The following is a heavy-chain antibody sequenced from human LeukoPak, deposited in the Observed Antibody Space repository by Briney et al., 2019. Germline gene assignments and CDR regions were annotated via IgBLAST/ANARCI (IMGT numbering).Heavy chain of an antibody. CDR1: GGSISSGGYY. Sequence: SETLSLTCTVSGGSISSGGYYWSWIRQHPGKGLEWIGYIYYSGSTYYNPSLKSRVTISVDTSKNQFSLKLSPVTAADTAVYYCARDLIGQDAFDIWGQGTMVTVSS. CDR2: IYYSGST. CDR3: ARDLIGQDAFDI. D-gene: IGHD3-9*01. V-gene: IGHV4-31*03. J-gene: IGHJ3*02.